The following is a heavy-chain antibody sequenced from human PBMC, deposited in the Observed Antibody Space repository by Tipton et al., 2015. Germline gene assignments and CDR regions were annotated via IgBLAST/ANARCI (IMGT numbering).Heavy chain of an antibody. J-gene: IGHJ5*02. Sequence: TLSLTCSVSGDSISSSNWWSWVRQPPGKGLEWIGEIHHGGSTNYNPSLKSRVTMSVDTSKNQFSLKLSSVTAADTAVYYCARDQDDILTGTGNWIDPWGQGTLVTVSS. CDR2: IHHGGST. V-gene: IGHV4-4*02. CDR1: GDSISSSNW. D-gene: IGHD3-9*01. CDR3: ARDQDDILTGTGNWIDP.